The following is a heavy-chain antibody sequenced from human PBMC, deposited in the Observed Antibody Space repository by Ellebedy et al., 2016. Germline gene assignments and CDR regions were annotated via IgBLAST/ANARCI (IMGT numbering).Heavy chain of an antibody. J-gene: IGHJ6*02. Sequence: GGSLRLXCAASGFTFSNAWMSWVRQAPGKGLEWVGRIKSKTDGGTTDYAAPVKGRFTISRDDSKNTLYLQMNSLRAEDTAVYYCARDALPYGMDVWGQGTTVTVSS. CDR2: IKSKTDGGTT. V-gene: IGHV3-15*01. CDR3: ARDALPYGMDV. CDR1: GFTFSNAW.